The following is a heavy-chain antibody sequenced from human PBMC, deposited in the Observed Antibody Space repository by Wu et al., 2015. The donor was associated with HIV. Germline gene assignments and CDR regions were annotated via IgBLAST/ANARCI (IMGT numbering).Heavy chain of an antibody. CDR1: GYTFTNYY. D-gene: IGHD1-1*01. CDR2: IKPSGGST. Sequence: QVRLVQSGAEVKKPGASVKVSCKASGYTFTNYYIHWLRQAPGQGPEWMGLIKPSGGSTTNAQKFQGRVTMTRDTSISTAYMELSRLRSDDTALYYCARDGGTDWNDSGSEYWGQGTLVTVSS. V-gene: IGHV1-2*02. CDR3: ARDGGTDWNDSGSEY. J-gene: IGHJ4*02.